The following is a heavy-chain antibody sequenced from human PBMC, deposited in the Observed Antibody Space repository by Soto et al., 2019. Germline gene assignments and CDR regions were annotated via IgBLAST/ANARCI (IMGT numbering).Heavy chain of an antibody. CDR2: INPSGGST. CDR3: ARDRLVLRFLEWFHYYGMDV. V-gene: IGHV1-46*01. CDR1: GYTFTSYY. D-gene: IGHD3-3*01. J-gene: IGHJ6*02. Sequence: ASVKVSCKASGYTFTSYYMHWVRQAPGQGLEWMGIINPSGGSTSYAQKFQGRVTMTRDTSTSTVYMELSSLRSEDTAVYYCARDRLVLRFLEWFHYYGMDVWGQGXTVTVSS.